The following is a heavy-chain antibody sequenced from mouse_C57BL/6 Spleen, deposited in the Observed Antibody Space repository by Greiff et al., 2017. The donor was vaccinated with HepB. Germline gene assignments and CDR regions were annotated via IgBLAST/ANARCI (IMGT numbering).Heavy chain of an antibody. CDR3: ARDGYYSSWFAY. D-gene: IGHD2-3*01. J-gene: IGHJ3*01. CDR1: GYTFTDYY. CDR2: INPNNGGT. V-gene: IGHV1-26*01. Sequence: VQLKQSGPELVKPGASVKISCKASGYTFTDYYMNWVKQSHGKSLEWIGDINPNNGGTSYNQKFKGKATLTVDKSSSTAYMELRSLTSEDSAVYYCARDGYYSSWFAYWGQGTLVTVSA.